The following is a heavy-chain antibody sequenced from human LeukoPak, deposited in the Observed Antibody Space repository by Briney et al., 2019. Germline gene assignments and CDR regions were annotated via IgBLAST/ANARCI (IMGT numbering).Heavy chain of an antibody. CDR3: AKQSAGSAAWYSLHYDL. D-gene: IGHD6-13*01. CDR1: GFTLSSYA. Sequence: PGGSLRLSCAASGFTLSSYAMTWVRQAPGRGLEWVSSVDGGGGGTYYAGSVKGRFTISRDNSKDTLYLQMNGLRAEDTAVYFCAKQSAGSAAWYSLHYDLWGQGTLVTVSS. J-gene: IGHJ4*02. V-gene: IGHV3-23*01. CDR2: VDGGGGGT.